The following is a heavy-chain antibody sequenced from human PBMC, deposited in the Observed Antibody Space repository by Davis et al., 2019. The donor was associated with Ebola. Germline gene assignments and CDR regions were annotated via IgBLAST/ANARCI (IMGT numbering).Heavy chain of an antibody. V-gene: IGHV3-9*01. D-gene: IGHD2-15*01. CDR1: GFTFDDYA. J-gene: IGHJ4*02. CDR3: AKWDCSGGSCYGGDY. CDR2: ISWNSGSI. Sequence: GGSLRLSCAASGFTFDDYAMHWVRQAPGKGLEWVSGISWNSGSIGYADSVKGRFTISRDNAKNSLYLQMNSLRAEDTAVYYCAKWDCSGGSCYGGDYWGQGTLVTVSS.